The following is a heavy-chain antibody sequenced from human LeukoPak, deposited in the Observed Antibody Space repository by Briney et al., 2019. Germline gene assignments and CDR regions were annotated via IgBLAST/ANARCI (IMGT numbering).Heavy chain of an antibody. J-gene: IGHJ4*02. CDR2: ISGSGGST. V-gene: IGHV3-23*01. CDR3: AKGGDSGYDSTIRN. D-gene: IGHD5-12*01. CDR1: GFTFSSYA. Sequence: GGSLRLSCAASGFTFSSYAMSRVRQAPGKGLEWVSAISGSGGSTYYADSVKGRFTISRDNSKNTLYLQMNSLRAEDTAVYYCAKGGDSGYDSTIRNWGQGTLVTVSS.